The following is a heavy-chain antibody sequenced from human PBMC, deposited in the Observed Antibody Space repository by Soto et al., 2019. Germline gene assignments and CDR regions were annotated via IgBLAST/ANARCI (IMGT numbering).Heavy chain of an antibody. CDR1: GGTFSSYA. Sequence: QVQLVQSGAEVKKPGSSVKVSCKASGGTFSSYAISWVRQAPGQGLEWMGGIIPIFGTANYAQKFQGRVTITADESTSTAYMELSSLRSEDTAVYYCARDDVLCDGGRCYGIPLDVWGKGTTVTVSS. J-gene: IGHJ6*04. D-gene: IGHD2-15*01. CDR2: IIPIFGTA. CDR3: ARDDVLCDGGRCYGIPLDV. V-gene: IGHV1-69*01.